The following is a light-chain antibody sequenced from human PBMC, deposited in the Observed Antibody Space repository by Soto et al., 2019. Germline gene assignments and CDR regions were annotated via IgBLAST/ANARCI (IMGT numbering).Light chain of an antibody. J-gene: IGLJ1*01. CDR3: CSYAGSSTLV. CDR1: SSDVGGYNY. V-gene: IGLV2-23*02. Sequence: QSALTQPSSVSGSPGQSITISCTGTSSDVGGYNYVSWYQQHPGKAPKLMIYDVSNRPSGVSNRFSGSKSGNTASLTISGLQAEAEADYYCCSYAGSSTLVFGTGTKVTVL. CDR2: DVS.